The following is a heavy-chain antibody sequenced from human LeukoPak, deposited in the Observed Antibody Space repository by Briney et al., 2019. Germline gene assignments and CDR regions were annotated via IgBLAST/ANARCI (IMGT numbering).Heavy chain of an antibody. CDR3: ARDSGYDYFDY. V-gene: IGHV4-59*01. J-gene: IGHJ4*02. Sequence: SETLSLTCTVSGGSISSYYWSWIRQSPGKGLEWIGYIYYSGSTNYNPSLKSRVTISVDTSKNQFSLKLSSVTAADTAVYYCARDSGYDYFDYWGQGTLVTVSS. CDR1: GGSISSYY. D-gene: IGHD5-12*01. CDR2: IYYSGST.